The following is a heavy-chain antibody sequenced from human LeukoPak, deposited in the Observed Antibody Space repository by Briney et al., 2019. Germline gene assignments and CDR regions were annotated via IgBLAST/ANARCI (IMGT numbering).Heavy chain of an antibody. V-gene: IGHV6-1*01. J-gene: IGHJ4*02. D-gene: IGHD3-3*01. CDR1: GDSVSSNSAA. CDR2: TFYRSKWYN. Sequence: SQTLSLTCAISGDSVSSNSAAWNWIRQSPSRGLEWLGRTFYRSKWYNDYAVSVKSRITINPDTSKNQFSLQLNSVTSEDTAVYYCARGTSFRYYDFWSGWDYWGQGTLVTVSS. CDR3: ARGTSFRYYDFWSGWDY.